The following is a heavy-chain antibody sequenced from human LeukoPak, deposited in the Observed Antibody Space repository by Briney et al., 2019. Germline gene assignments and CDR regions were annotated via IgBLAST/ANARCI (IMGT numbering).Heavy chain of an antibody. Sequence: GGSLRLSCAASGFTFDDYAMHWVRQAPGKGLEWVSGISWNSGSIGYADSVKGRFTISRDNAKNSLYLQMNSLRAEDTAVYYCARDTPFYDSSGYPLYWGQGTLVTVSS. CDR3: ARDTPFYDSSGYPLY. CDR2: ISWNSGSI. V-gene: IGHV3-9*01. CDR1: GFTFDDYA. D-gene: IGHD3-22*01. J-gene: IGHJ4*02.